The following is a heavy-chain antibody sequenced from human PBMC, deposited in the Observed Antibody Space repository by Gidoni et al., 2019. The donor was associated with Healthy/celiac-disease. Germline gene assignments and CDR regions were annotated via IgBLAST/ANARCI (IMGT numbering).Heavy chain of an antibody. CDR3: ARGGAAADDY. CDR1: GGSISSGSYY. V-gene: IGHV4-61*02. CDR2: IYTSGST. D-gene: IGHD6-13*01. J-gene: IGHJ4*02. Sequence: QVQLQESGPGLVKPSQTLSLTCTVSGGSISSGSYYWSWIRQPAGKGLEWIGRIYTSGSTNYNPSLKRRVTISVETSKNQFSLEPGSVTAADTAVDYWARGGAAADDYWGQGTLVTVSS.